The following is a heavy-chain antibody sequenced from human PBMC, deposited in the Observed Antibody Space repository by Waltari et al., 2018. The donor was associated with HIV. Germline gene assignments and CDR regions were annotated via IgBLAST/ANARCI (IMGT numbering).Heavy chain of an antibody. J-gene: IGHJ4*02. Sequence: QVQLVESGGGVVQPGGSLRLSCAASGFTFSSYGMHWVRQAPGKGLEWVAFIRYDGSNKYYADSVKGRFTISRDNSKNTLYLQMNSLRAEDTAVYYCAKDRGYGPFDYWGQGTLVTVS. CDR2: IRYDGSNK. D-gene: IGHD5-18*01. CDR3: AKDRGYGPFDY. V-gene: IGHV3-30*02. CDR1: GFTFSSYG.